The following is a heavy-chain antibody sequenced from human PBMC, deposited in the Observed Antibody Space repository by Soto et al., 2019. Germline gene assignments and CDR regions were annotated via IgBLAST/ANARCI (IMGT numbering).Heavy chain of an antibody. Sequence: SETLSLTCTVSGGSISSGGYYWSWIRQHPGKGLEWIGYIYYSGSTYYNPSLKSRVTISVDTSKNQFSLKLSSVTAADTAVYYCARTPVRGVIDYWGQGTLVTVSS. CDR2: IYYSGST. CDR3: ARTPVRGVIDY. J-gene: IGHJ4*02. D-gene: IGHD3-10*01. CDR1: GGSISSGGYY. V-gene: IGHV4-31*03.